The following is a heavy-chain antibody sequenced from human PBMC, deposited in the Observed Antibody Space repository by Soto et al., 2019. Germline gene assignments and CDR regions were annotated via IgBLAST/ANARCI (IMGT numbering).Heavy chain of an antibody. Sequence: GGSLRLSCAASGFTFSSYAMSWVRQAPGKGLEWVSAISGSGGSTYYADSVKGRFTISRDNSKNTLYLQMNSLRAEDTAVYYCAKVARITIFGVAYDAFDIWGQGTMVTVSS. CDR2: ISGSGGST. D-gene: IGHD3-3*01. V-gene: IGHV3-23*01. CDR3: AKVARITIFGVAYDAFDI. J-gene: IGHJ3*02. CDR1: GFTFSSYA.